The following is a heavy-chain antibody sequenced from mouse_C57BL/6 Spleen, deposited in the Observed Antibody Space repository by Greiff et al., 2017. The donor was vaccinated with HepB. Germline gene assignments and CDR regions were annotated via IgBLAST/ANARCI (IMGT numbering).Heavy chain of an antibody. J-gene: IGHJ1*03. CDR1: GFTFSDFY. Sequence: EVNVVESGGGLVQSGRSLRLSCATSGFTFSDFYMEWVRQAPGKGLEWISASRNKANDYTTEYSASVKGRFIVSRDTSQSILYLQMNALRAEDTAIYYCARDAPYDEGYFDVWGTGTTVTVSS. CDR2: SRNKANDYTT. V-gene: IGHV7-1*01. CDR3: ARDAPYDEGYFDV. D-gene: IGHD2-12*01.